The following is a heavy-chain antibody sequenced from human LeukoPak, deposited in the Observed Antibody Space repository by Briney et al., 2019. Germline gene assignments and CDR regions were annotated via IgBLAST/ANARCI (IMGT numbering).Heavy chain of an antibody. Sequence: PSETLSLTCAVYGGSFSGYYWSWIRQPPGKGLEWVANIKQDGSEKYYVGSVKGRFTISRDNAKNSLYLQMNSLRAEDTAVYYCARDSSSWYIVDYMDVWGKGTTVTISS. CDR2: IKQDGSEK. CDR3: ARDSSSWYIVDYMDV. V-gene: IGHV3-7*01. J-gene: IGHJ6*03. CDR1: GGSFSGYY. D-gene: IGHD6-13*01.